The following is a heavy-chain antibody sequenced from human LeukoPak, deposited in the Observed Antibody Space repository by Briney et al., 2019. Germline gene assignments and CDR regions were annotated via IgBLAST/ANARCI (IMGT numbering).Heavy chain of an antibody. Sequence: ASVKVSCKASGYTFTSYDINWVRQAPGQGLEWMGWISAYNGNTNYAQKLQGRVTMTTDTSTSTAYMELRSLRSDDTAVYYCARGLGYCTNGVCYPVDYWGQGTLVTVSS. D-gene: IGHD2-8*01. CDR1: GYTFTSYD. CDR2: ISAYNGNT. V-gene: IGHV1-18*01. J-gene: IGHJ4*02. CDR3: ARGLGYCTNGVCYPVDY.